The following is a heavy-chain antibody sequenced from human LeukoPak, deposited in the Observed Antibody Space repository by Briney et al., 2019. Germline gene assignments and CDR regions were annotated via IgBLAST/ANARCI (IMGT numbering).Heavy chain of an antibody. CDR3: ARVSGYVQDY. Sequence: ASVKVSCKASGYTFTSYDISWVRQATGQGLEWMGWMNPNSGNTDYAQKFQGRVTMTRSTSISTAYMELSSLRSEDTAVYYCARVSGYVQDYWGQGTLVTVSS. CDR2: MNPNSGNT. CDR1: GYTFTSYD. D-gene: IGHD5-12*01. V-gene: IGHV1-8*01. J-gene: IGHJ4*02.